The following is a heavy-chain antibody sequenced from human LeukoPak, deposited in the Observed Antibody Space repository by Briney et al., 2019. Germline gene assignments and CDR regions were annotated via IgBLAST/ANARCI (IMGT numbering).Heavy chain of an antibody. CDR2: TYYRSKWYN. Sequence: SQTLSLTCAISGDSVSRNSAAWNWIRQSPSRGLEWLRRTYYRSKWYNDYAVSVKSRITINPDTSKNQFSLQLNSVTPEDTAVYYCARELLYYYDSSGYFPAPYYFDYWGQGTLVTVSS. CDR1: GDSVSRNSAA. J-gene: IGHJ4*02. V-gene: IGHV6-1*01. CDR3: ARELLYYYDSSGYFPAPYYFDY. D-gene: IGHD3-22*01.